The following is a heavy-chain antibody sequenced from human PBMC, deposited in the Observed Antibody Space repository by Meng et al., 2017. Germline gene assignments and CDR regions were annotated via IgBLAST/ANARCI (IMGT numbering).Heavy chain of an antibody. J-gene: IGHJ5*02. V-gene: IGHV5-51*01. CDR3: ARRWEGGGYSYGYPGGWFDP. CDR2: IYPGDSDT. Sequence: GESLKISCKGSGYSFTSYWIGWVRQMPGKGLEWMGIIYPGDSDTRYSPSFQGQVTISAVKSISTAYLQWSSLKASDTAMYYCARRWEGGGYSYGYPGGWFDPWGQGTLVTAPQ. CDR1: GYSFTSYW. D-gene: IGHD5-18*01.